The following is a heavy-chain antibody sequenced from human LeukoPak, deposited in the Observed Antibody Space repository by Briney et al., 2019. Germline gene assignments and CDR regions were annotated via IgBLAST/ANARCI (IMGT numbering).Heavy chain of an antibody. CDR1: GFTFSSYA. CDR3: ARDMGGVPYYFDY. V-gene: IGHV3-23*01. D-gene: IGHD3-16*01. Sequence: GGSLRLSCAASGFTFSSYAMSWVRQAPGKGLEWVSAISGSGGSTYYADSVKGRFTISRDNAKNSLYLQMNSLRAEDTAVYYCARDMGGVPYYFDYWGQGTLVTVSS. J-gene: IGHJ4*02. CDR2: ISGSGGST.